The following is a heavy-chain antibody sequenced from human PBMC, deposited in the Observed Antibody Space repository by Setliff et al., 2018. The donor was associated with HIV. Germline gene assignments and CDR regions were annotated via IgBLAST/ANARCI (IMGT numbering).Heavy chain of an antibody. CDR2: IYHSGPT. V-gene: IGHV4-39*01. CDR1: GDSIRSRSFY. D-gene: IGHD3-22*01. Sequence: SETLSLTCNVSGDSIRSRSFYWGWIRQPPGTGLEWIGSIYHSGPTYYNPSLKGRITMSVDTSKNQFSLKLTSVTAADTAVYYCARVRIGYYFQRPDYYYMDVWGKGTTVTISS. CDR3: ARVRIGYYFQRPDYYYMDV. J-gene: IGHJ6*03.